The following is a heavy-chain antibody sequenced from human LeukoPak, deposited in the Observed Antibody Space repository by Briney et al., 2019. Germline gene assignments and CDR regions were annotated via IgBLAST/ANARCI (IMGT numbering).Heavy chain of an antibody. V-gene: IGHV3-30*02. Sequence: GGSLRLSCAASGFTFSSYGMHWVRQAPGKGLEWVSFIRYDGSDKYYADSVRGRFTISRDNSKNTLYLQLNSLRAEDTALYFCARDKAVAGYLFDYWGQGTLVTVSP. D-gene: IGHD6-19*01. J-gene: IGHJ4*02. CDR3: ARDKAVAGYLFDY. CDR1: GFTFSSYG. CDR2: IRYDGSDK.